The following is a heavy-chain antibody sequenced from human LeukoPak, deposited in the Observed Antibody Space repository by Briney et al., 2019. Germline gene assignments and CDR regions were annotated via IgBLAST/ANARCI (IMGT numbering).Heavy chain of an antibody. CDR1: GFTFNNAW. V-gene: IGHV4-34*01. J-gene: IGHJ5*02. CDR3: ARGLNVVVPAASGWFDP. Sequence: GSLRLSCAASGFTFNNAWMSWIRQPPGKGLEWMGEINHSGSTNYNPSLKSRVTISVDTSKNQFSLKLSSVTAADTAVYYCARGLNVVVPAASGWFDPWGQGTLVTVSS. D-gene: IGHD2-2*01. CDR2: INHSGST.